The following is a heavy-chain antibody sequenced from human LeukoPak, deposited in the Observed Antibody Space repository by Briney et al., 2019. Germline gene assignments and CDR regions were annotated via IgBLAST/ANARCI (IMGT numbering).Heavy chain of an antibody. D-gene: IGHD2-2*01. CDR2: IIPIFGTA. V-gene: IGHV1-69*13. Sequence: APVKVSCKASGGTFSSYAISWVRQAPGQGLEWMGGIIPIFGTANYAQKFQGRVTITADESTSTAYMELSSLRSEDTAVYYCARTVVPAALDYYYYYMDVWGQGTMVTVSS. CDR3: ARTVVPAALDYYYYYMDV. CDR1: GGTFSSYA. J-gene: IGHJ6*03.